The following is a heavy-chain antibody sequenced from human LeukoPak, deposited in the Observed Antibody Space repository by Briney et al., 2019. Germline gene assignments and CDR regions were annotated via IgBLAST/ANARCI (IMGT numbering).Heavy chain of an antibody. CDR3: AKVTVTMAATGDY. Sequence: GGSLRLSCVVSGFIFNNYDMSWVRQAPGKGLEWVSAISGSGGSTYYAHSVKGRFTISRDNSKNTLYLQMNSLRVEDTAIYYCAKVTVTMAATGDYWGQGTLVTVSS. D-gene: IGHD2-15*01. J-gene: IGHJ4*02. CDR1: GFIFNNYD. V-gene: IGHV3-23*01. CDR2: ISGSGGST.